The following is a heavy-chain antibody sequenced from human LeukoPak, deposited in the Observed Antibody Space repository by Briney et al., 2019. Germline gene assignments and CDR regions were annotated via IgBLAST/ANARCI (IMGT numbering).Heavy chain of an antibody. J-gene: IGHJ4*02. V-gene: IGHV3-20*04. Sequence: GGSLRLSCAASGVTFSIYAMYWVRQAPGKGLEWVSGINWNGGRTGYADSVKGRFTISRDNAKNSLYLQMNTLRAEDTALYYCARLAYSGSSYVDYWGQGTLVTVSS. CDR3: ARLAYSGSSYVDY. CDR1: GVTFSIYA. CDR2: INWNGGRT. D-gene: IGHD1-26*01.